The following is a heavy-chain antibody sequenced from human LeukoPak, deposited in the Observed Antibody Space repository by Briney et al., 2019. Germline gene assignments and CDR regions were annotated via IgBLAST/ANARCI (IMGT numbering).Heavy chain of an antibody. CDR3: ARQDYGSAFDY. D-gene: IGHD3-10*01. CDR2: IYYSGNI. CDR1: GGSISSYY. J-gene: IGHJ4*02. Sequence: SETLSLTCTVSGGSISSYYWSWIRQPPGKGLEWIGYIYYSGNINYNPSLKSRVTISVDTSKSQFSLKLSSVTAADTAVYYCARQDYGSAFDYWGQGTLVTVSS. V-gene: IGHV4-59*08.